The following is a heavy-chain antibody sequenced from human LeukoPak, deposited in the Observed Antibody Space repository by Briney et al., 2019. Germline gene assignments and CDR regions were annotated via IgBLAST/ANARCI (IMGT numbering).Heavy chain of an antibody. V-gene: IGHV1-8*02. Sequence: ASVKVSCKASGYTFTSYGISWVRQATGQGLEWMGWMNPNSGNTGYAQKFQGRVTMTRNTSISTAYMELSSLRSEDTAVYYCARDQGDYYDSSGYYYGRWFDPWGQGTLVTVSS. J-gene: IGHJ5*02. CDR1: GYTFTSYG. CDR3: ARDQGDYYDSSGYYYGRWFDP. D-gene: IGHD3-22*01. CDR2: MNPNSGNT.